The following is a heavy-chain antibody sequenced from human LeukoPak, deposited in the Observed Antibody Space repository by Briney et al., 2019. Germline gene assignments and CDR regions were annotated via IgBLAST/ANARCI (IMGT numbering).Heavy chain of an antibody. D-gene: IGHD5-18*01. Sequence: GGSLRLSCAASGFTFSSYSMNWVRQAPGKGLEWVSSISSSSSYIYYADSVKGRFTISRDNAKNSLYLQMNSLRAEDTAVYYCAKESAGYSYGSYFDYWGQGTLVTVSS. CDR3: AKESAGYSYGSYFDY. J-gene: IGHJ4*02. CDR2: ISSSSSYI. V-gene: IGHV3-21*01. CDR1: GFTFSSYS.